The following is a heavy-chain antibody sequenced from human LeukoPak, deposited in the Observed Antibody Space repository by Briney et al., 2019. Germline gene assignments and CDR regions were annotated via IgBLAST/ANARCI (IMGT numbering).Heavy chain of an antibody. J-gene: IGHJ3*02. CDR2: INSNNT. Sequence: AGKLRRSCEVSGFTLSDYYVSWIRQAPGKGLEWVSYINSNNTYYADSVKGRVTISRDNAKNSIYLQMNSLRAEDTAVYYCARDLNIVVKSAHYGAFDIWGQATVVTVSS. V-gene: IGHV3-11*01. CDR1: GFTLSDYY. CDR3: ARDLNIVVKSAHYGAFDI. D-gene: IGHD2-21*01.